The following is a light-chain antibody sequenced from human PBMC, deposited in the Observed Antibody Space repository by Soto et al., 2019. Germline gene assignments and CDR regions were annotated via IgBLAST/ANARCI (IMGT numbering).Light chain of an antibody. J-gene: IGLJ2*01. Sequence: QSALTQPASVSVSPGQSITLSCTGSSSDVGSSNYVSWYQQLPGKAPKLIIFDVNNRTSGVSDRFSVSRSDNTASLTISGLQAEDEADYYCSSYTTRNTVLFGGGTKLTVL. CDR2: DVN. CDR1: SSDVGSSNY. V-gene: IGLV2-14*03. CDR3: SSYTTRNTVL.